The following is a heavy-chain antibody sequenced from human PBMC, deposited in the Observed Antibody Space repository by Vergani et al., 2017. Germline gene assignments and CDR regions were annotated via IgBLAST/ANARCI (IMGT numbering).Heavy chain of an antibody. CDR3: ARRGIAVAEFDY. CDR1: GGSISSSSYY. Sequence: QLQLQESGPGLVKPSETLSLTCTVSGGSISSSSYYWGWIRQPPGKGLEWIGSIYYSGSTYYNPSLKSRVTISVDTSKHQFSLKLSSVTAADTAVYYCARRGIAVAEFDYWGQGTLVTVSS. CDR2: IYYSGST. J-gene: IGHJ4*02. D-gene: IGHD6-19*01. V-gene: IGHV4-39*01.